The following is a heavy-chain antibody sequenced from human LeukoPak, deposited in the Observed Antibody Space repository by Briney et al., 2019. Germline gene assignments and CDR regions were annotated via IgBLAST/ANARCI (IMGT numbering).Heavy chain of an antibody. CDR1: GFAFSSYA. J-gene: IGHJ4*02. V-gene: IGHV3-23*01. CDR2: ISGGGGST. Sequence: GGSLRLSCAASGFAFSSYAMSWVRQAPGKGLEWVSAISGGGGSTYYADSVKGRFTISRDNSKNTLYLQMNSLRAEDTAVYYCAKDKATVTWFDYWGQGTLVTVSS. CDR3: AKDKATVTWFDY. D-gene: IGHD4-17*01.